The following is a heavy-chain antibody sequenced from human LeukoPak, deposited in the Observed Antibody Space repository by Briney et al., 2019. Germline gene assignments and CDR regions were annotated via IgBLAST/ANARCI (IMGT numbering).Heavy chain of an antibody. CDR1: GGSISSGSYY. CDR3: ARHQFGDHDVFDI. Sequence: SETLSLTCTVSGGSISSGSYYWGWIRQPPGKGLEWIGSIYHSGSTQYNPSLKSRVTISVDTSKNQFSLKFNSVTAGDRAVYYCARHQFGDHDVFDIWGQGTMVTVSS. V-gene: IGHV4-39*01. D-gene: IGHD3-10*01. J-gene: IGHJ3*02. CDR2: IYHSGST.